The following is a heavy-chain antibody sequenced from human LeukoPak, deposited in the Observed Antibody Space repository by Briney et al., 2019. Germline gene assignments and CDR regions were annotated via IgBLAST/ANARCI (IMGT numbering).Heavy chain of an antibody. CDR1: GFTFSSYS. CDR2: ISSSSTII. J-gene: IGHJ4*02. Sequence: PGGSLRLSCAASGFTFSSYSMNWVRQAPGKGLEWVSYISSSSTIIHYADSVKGRFTISRDDAKNSLYLQMNSLRAEDTAVYYCAKQLGYCSDGSCYFPYWGQGTLVTVSS. D-gene: IGHD2-15*01. V-gene: IGHV3-48*01. CDR3: AKQLGYCSDGSCYFPY.